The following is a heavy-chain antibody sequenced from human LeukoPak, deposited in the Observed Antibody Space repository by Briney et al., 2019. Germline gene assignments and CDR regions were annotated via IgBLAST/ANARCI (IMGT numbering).Heavy chain of an antibody. V-gene: IGHV3-7*04. Sequence: GGSLRLSCVASGFSFSSFWMTWVRQAPGKGLEWVANIKEDGSRNHCVDSVKGRFTISRDNAKNSLFLQMSSLRVEDTAVYYCARANNAGWFDYWGQGSLVTVSS. CDR2: IKEDGSRN. CDR1: GFSFSSFW. J-gene: IGHJ4*02. D-gene: IGHD6-19*01. CDR3: ARANNAGWFDY.